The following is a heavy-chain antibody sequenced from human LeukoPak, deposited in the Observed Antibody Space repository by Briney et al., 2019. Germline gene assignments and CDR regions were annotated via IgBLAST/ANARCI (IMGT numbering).Heavy chain of an antibody. CDR1: GFTFSTYA. J-gene: IGHJ3*02. D-gene: IGHD6-13*01. V-gene: IGHV3-23*01. Sequence: QPGGSLRLSCAASGFTFSTYAMTWVRQAPGKGLEWVSAFSATDGSAQYADSLKGRFTISRDSTTNTLFLQINGLRAEDTAVYYCARCQITAAGTGAFDMWGQGTMVTVSS. CDR2: FSATDGSA. CDR3: ARCQITAAGTGAFDM.